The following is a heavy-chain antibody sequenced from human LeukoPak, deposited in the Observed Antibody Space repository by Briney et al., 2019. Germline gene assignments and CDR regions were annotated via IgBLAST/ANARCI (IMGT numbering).Heavy chain of an antibody. D-gene: IGHD4-11*01. CDR2: INHSGST. CDR3: ARANSNSGYYYYGMDV. CDR1: GGSFSGYY. Sequence: SGTLSLTCAVYGGSFSGYYWSWIRQPPGKGLEWIGEINHSGSTNYNPSLKSRVTISVDTSKNQFSLKLSSVTAADTAVYYCARANSNSGYYYYGMDVWGQGTTVTVSS. V-gene: IGHV4-34*01. J-gene: IGHJ6*02.